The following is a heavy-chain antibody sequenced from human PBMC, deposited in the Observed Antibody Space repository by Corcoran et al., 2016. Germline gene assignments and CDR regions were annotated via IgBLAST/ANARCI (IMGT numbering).Heavy chain of an antibody. V-gene: IGHV3-49*03. CDR2: IRSKAYGGTT. CDR3: TRDSGYEYYYYGMDV. J-gene: IGHJ6*02. D-gene: IGHD5-12*01. CDR1: GFTFGDYA. Sequence: EVQLVESGGGLVQPGRSLRLSCTASGFTFGDYAMSWFRQAPGKGLEWVGFIRSKAYGGTTEYAASVKGRFTISRDDSKSIAYLQMNSLKTEDTALYYCTRDSGYEYYYYGMDVWGQGTTVTVSS.